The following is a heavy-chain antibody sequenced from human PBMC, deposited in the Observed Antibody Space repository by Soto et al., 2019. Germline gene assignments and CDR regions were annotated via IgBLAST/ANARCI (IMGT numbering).Heavy chain of an antibody. J-gene: IGHJ6*02. Sequence: PGGSLRLSCIVSGFNFDDNGMSWFRQAPGKGLEWVGRIKSKTDGGTTDYAAPVKGRFTISRDDSKNTLYLQMNSLKTEDTAVYYCTTVYYDILTPWPNYYYYYGMAVWGQGTTVTVSS. CDR1: GFNFDDNG. V-gene: IGHV3-15*01. D-gene: IGHD3-9*01. CDR3: TTVYYDILTPWPNYYYYYGMAV. CDR2: IKSKTDGGTT.